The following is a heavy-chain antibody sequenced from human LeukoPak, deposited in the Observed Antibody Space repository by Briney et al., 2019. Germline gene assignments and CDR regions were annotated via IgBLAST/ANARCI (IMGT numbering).Heavy chain of an antibody. CDR2: IKSGGGST. J-gene: IGHJ4*02. D-gene: IGHD2-8*01. V-gene: IGHV3-74*01. Sequence: PGGSLRLSCAASGFTFSSYWMHWVRQAPGKGLVWVSRIKSGGGSTSYADSVKGRFTISRDNAKNTLYLQMNSLRAEDTAVYYCARAYGMRLWGQGTLVTVSS. CDR3: ARAYGMRL. CDR1: GFTFSSYW.